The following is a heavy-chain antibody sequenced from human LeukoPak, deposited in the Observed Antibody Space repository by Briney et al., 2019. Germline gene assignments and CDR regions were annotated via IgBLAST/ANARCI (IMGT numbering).Heavy chain of an antibody. CDR1: GVTLSTYA. D-gene: IGHD6-6*01. CDR2: ISSSSSYI. V-gene: IGHV3-21*01. Sequence: PGGSLRLSCAASGVTLSTYAMSWARQAPGKGLEWVSSISSSSSYIYYADSVKGRFTISRDNAKNSLYLQMNSLRAEDTAVYYCARGGYSSSSWFSYWGQGTLATVSS. CDR3: ARGGYSSSSWFSY. J-gene: IGHJ4*02.